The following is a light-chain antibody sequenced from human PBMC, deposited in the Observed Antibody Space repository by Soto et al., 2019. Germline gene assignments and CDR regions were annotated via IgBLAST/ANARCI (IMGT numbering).Light chain of an antibody. CDR1: QSISSY. CDR3: QHYNSYSEA. V-gene: IGKV1-39*01. CDR2: AAS. J-gene: IGKJ1*01. Sequence: DIHMTQSPSSLSASVGDGVTITCRASQSISSYLNWYQQKPGKAPKLLIYAASSLQSGVPSRFSGSGSGTEFTLTISSLQPDDFATYYCQHYNSYSEAFGQGTKVDI.